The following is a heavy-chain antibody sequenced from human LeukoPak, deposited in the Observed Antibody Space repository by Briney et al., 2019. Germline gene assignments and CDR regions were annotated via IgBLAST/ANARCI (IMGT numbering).Heavy chain of an antibody. CDR2: IYYSGST. Sequence: SETLFLTCTVSGGSISSYYWSWIRQPPGKGLEWIGYIYYSGSTNYNPSLKSRVTISVDTSKNQFSLKLSSVTAADTAVYYCARENREWLADAFDIWGQGTMVTVSS. CDR3: ARENREWLADAFDI. D-gene: IGHD6-19*01. CDR1: GGSISSYY. V-gene: IGHV4-59*01. J-gene: IGHJ3*02.